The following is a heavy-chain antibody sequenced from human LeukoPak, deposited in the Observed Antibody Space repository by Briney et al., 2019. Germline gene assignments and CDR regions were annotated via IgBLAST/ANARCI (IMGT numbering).Heavy chain of an antibody. D-gene: IGHD3-3*01. Sequence: ASVKVSCKASGYTFNNYYMHWVRQAPGQGLEWMGIITPSGGSTSYAQKFQGRVTMTRDTSTSTVYMELSSLRSEDTAVYYCAKTLRFLEWSTFDYWGQGTLVTVSS. CDR2: ITPSGGST. V-gene: IGHV1-46*02. J-gene: IGHJ4*02. CDR1: GYTFNNYY. CDR3: AKTLRFLEWSTFDY.